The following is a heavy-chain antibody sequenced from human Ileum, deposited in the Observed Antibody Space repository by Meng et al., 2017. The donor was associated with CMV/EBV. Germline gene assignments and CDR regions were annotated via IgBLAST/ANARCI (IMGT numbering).Heavy chain of an antibody. Sequence: SCKASGYTFTSYGISWVRQAPGKGLEWVSSISSSSSYIYYADSVKGRFTISRDNAKNSLYLQMNSLRAEDTAVYYCAKNRVLLRGGMEVWGQGTTVTVSS. V-gene: IGHV3-21*01. D-gene: IGHD3-10*01. CDR1: GYTFTSYG. J-gene: IGHJ6*02. CDR3: AKNRVLLRGGMEV. CDR2: ISSSSSYI.